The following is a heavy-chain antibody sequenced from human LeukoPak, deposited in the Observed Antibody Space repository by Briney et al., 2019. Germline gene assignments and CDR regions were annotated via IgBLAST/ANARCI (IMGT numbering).Heavy chain of an antibody. CDR3: ARDSHRDYYDSSGYHI. CDR1: GYTFTGYY. V-gene: IGHV1-2*02. CDR2: INPNSGGT. Sequence: ASVKVSRKASGYTFTGYYMHWVRQAPGQGLEWMGWINPNSGGTNYAQKFQGRVTMTRDTSISTAYMELSRLRSDDTAVYYCARDSHRDYYDSSGYHIWGQGTMVTVSS. D-gene: IGHD3-22*01. J-gene: IGHJ3*02.